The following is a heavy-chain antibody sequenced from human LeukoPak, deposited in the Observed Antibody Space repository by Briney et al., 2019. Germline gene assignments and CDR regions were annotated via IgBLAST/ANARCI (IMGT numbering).Heavy chain of an antibody. CDR2: VKQDGSEK. J-gene: IGHJ4*02. V-gene: IGHV3-7*01. CDR1: GFTFSSYW. Sequence: GGSLRLSCAASGFTFSSYWMSWVRQAPGKGLEWVANVKQDGSEKYYVDSVKGRFTISRDNAKTSLYLQMNSLRAEDTAVYYCARADCSGGSCYPRVFDYWGQGTLVTVSS. D-gene: IGHD2-15*01. CDR3: ARADCSGGSCYPRVFDY.